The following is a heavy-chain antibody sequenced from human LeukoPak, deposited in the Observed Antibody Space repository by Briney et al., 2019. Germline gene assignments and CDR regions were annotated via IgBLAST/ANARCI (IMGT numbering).Heavy chain of an antibody. J-gene: IGHJ4*02. V-gene: IGHV4-59*01. CDR1: GGSIISYY. D-gene: IGHD6-13*01. CDR3: ASCRAVAGTYYFDY. CDR2: TYYSGST. Sequence: SETLSLXCTVSGGSIISYYWSWIRQPPGKGLEWIGYTYYSGSTDYNSSLKSRVTISLDTSRNQFSLKLSSVTAADTAVYYCASCRAVAGTYYFDYWGQGTLVTVSS.